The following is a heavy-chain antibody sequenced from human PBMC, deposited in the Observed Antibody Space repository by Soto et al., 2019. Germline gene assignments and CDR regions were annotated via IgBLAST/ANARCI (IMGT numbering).Heavy chain of an antibody. Sequence: PSETLSLTCTVSGASISSNYWSWIRQPPGKGLEWIGFTHYSGTTSYNTSLNGRVTMSVDTSKNQLSLRLSSVTAADTAVYYCARGGWSMDSWGQGTLVTVSS. D-gene: IGHD6-19*01. CDR2: THYSGTT. J-gene: IGHJ4*02. CDR3: ARGGWSMDS. V-gene: IGHV4-59*01. CDR1: GASISSNY.